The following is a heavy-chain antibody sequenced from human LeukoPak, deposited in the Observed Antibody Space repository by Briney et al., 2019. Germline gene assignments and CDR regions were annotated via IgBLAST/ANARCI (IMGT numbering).Heavy chain of an antibody. CDR2: IKQDGSEK. CDR1: GFTFSSYY. D-gene: IGHD2-2*01. V-gene: IGHV3-7*01. CDR3: ARRRCSSTSCFEDY. J-gene: IGHJ4*02. Sequence: GGSLRLSCAASGFTFSSYYMSWVRQAPEMGLEWVATIKQDGSEKYYVDSVKGRFTISRDNAKNSLYLQMSSLRAEDTAVYYCARRRCSSTSCFEDYWGQGTLVTVSS.